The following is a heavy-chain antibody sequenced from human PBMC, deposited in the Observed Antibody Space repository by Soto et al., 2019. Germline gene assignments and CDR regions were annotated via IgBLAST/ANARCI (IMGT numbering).Heavy chain of an antibody. CDR2: ISSSSSSI. Sequence: PGGSLRLSCAASGFTFSSYSMNWVRQAPGKGLEWVSAISSSSSSIYYADSVKGRFTISRDNSKNTLYLQMNSLRAEDTAVYYCAKEDLWFGEPYFDCWGQGTLVTVSS. J-gene: IGHJ4*02. CDR1: GFTFSSYS. V-gene: IGHV3-23*01. D-gene: IGHD3-10*01. CDR3: AKEDLWFGEPYFDC.